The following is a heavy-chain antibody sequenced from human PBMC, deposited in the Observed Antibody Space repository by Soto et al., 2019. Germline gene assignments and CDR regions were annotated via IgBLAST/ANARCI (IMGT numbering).Heavy chain of an antibody. CDR2: ITHSGST. CDR3: ARSSVRGWPY. D-gene: IGHD3-10*02. V-gene: IGHV4-34*01. CDR1: GGSFSGYY. J-gene: IGHJ4*02. Sequence: PSETLSLTCAVYGGSFSGYYWTWIRQPPGKGLEWIGEITHSGSTNYNPSLKSRVTISVDTSKNQFSLNLNSVTAADTAVYYCARSSVRGWPYWGQGTLVTVSS.